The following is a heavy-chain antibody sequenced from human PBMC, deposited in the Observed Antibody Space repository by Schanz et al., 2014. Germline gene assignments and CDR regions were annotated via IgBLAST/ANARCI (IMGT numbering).Heavy chain of an antibody. CDR1: GYSFISHA. CDR3: VRVPSRDVSFDL. D-gene: IGHD3-16*01. Sequence: QVQLVQSGAEVKKPGASVKVSCKASGYSFISHAIHWVRQAPGQRLEWMGWINAANGNTRYSQKLQGRVTMTTDTSTSTAYMELRSLRSDDTAHYYCVRVPSRDVSFDLWGRGTLVTVSS. CDR2: INAANGNT. V-gene: IGHV1-3*01. J-gene: IGHJ2*01.